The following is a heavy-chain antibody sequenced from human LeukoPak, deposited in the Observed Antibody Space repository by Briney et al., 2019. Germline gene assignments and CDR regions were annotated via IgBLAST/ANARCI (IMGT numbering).Heavy chain of an antibody. D-gene: IGHD6-13*01. V-gene: IGHV4-38-2*01. Sequence: PSETLSLTCAVSGYSISSGYYWIWIRQPPGKELEWIGSLYHSDSIYYNPSLESRVTMSVDTSKNQFSLKLSFATAADTAVYYCARQHDSYHYYYVDVWGKGTTVTVSS. CDR3: ARQHDSYHYYYVDV. J-gene: IGHJ6*03. CDR2: LYHSDSI. CDR1: GYSISSGYY.